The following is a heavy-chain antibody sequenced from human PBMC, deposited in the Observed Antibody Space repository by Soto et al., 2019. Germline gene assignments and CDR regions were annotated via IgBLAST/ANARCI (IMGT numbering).Heavy chain of an antibody. Sequence: XXSLRLSYAACGFTFSRCWMRWVRQAPGKGLEWVANIKQDGSEKYYVDSVKGRFTISRDNAKNSLYLQMNSLRAEDTAVYYCARDSGYSGYVAWGQGTLVTVSS. CDR1: GFTFSRCW. V-gene: IGHV3-7*05. CDR3: ARDSGYSGYVA. J-gene: IGHJ5*02. D-gene: IGHD5-12*01. CDR2: IKQDGSEK.